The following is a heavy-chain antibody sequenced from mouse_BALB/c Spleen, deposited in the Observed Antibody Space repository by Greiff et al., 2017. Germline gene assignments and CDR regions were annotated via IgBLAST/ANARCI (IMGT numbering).Heavy chain of an antibody. V-gene: IGHV1-69*02. D-gene: IGHD2-4*01. CDR1: GYTFTSYW. CDR2: IDPSDSYT. J-gene: IGHJ3*01. CDR3: ARGAMITKFAY. Sequence: QVQLQQPGAELVKPGASVKLSCKASGYTFTSYWMHWVKQRPGQGLEWIGEIDPSDSYTNYNQKFKGKATLTVDKSSSTAYMQLSSLTSEDSAVYYCARGAMITKFAYWGQGTLVTVSA.